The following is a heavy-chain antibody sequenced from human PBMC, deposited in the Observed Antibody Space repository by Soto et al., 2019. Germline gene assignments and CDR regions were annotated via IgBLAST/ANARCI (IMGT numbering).Heavy chain of an antibody. Sequence: PGGSLRLSCAASGFTFSSYSMNWVRQAPGKGLEWVSSISSSSSYIYYADSVKGRFTISRDNAKNSLYLQMNSLRAEDTAVYYCARDGGVGATKGYYYYMDVWGKGTTVTVSS. V-gene: IGHV3-21*01. J-gene: IGHJ6*03. CDR1: GFTFSSYS. CDR3: ARDGGVGATKGYYYYMDV. D-gene: IGHD1-26*01. CDR2: ISSSSSYI.